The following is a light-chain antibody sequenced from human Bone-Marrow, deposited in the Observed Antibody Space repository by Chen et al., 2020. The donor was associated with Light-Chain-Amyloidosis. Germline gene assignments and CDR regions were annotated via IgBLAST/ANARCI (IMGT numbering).Light chain of an antibody. Sequence: DIRMTQSPSTLSASVGDRVTITCRASQNIGDWLAWCQQKPGTAPKLLISKGSNLESGVPSKFTGSGSGTEFTLTINSLQPDDFATYFCQQYRSFTFTFGQGTKL. V-gene: IGKV1-5*03. CDR3: QQYRSFTFT. CDR1: QNIGDW. J-gene: IGKJ2*01. CDR2: KGS.